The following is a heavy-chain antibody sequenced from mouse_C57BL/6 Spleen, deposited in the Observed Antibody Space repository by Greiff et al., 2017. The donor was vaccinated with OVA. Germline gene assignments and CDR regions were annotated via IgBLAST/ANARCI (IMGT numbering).Heavy chain of an antibody. CDR2: IFPGSGST. CDR3: ATYYYGSSSYYFDY. J-gene: IGHJ2*01. Sequence: VQLQQSGPELVKPGASVKISCKASGYTFTDYYINWVKQRPGQGLEWIGWIFPGSGSTYYNEKFKGKAALTVDKSSSTAYMLLSSLTSEDSAVYFCATYYYGSSSYYFDYWGQGTTLTVSS. CDR1: GYTFTDYY. D-gene: IGHD1-1*01. V-gene: IGHV1-75*01.